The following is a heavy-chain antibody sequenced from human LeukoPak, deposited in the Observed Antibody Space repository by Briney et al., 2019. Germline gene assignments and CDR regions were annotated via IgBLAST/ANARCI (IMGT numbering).Heavy chain of an antibody. V-gene: IGHV3-9*03. D-gene: IGHD3-3*01. CDR3: AKDGEYDFWSGYYDY. CDR1: GFTFSSYS. CDR2: ISWNSGSI. J-gene: IGHJ4*02. Sequence: GGSLRLSCAASGFTFSSYSMNWVRQAPGKGLEWVSGISWNSGSIGYADSVKGRFTISRDNAKNSLYLQMNSLRAEDMALYYCAKDGEYDFWSGYYDYWGQGTLVTVSS.